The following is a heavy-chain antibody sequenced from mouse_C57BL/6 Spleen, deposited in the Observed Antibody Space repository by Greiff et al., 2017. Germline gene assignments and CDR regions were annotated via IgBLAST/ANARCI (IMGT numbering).Heavy chain of an antibody. CDR1: GFNIKDYY. J-gene: IGHJ4*01. CDR3: TPELLWLRRGDYYAMDY. D-gene: IGHD2-2*01. CDR2: IDPEDGDT. Sequence: EVQLQQSGAELVRPGASVKLSCTASGFNIKDYYMHWVKQRPEQGLEWIGRIDPEDGDTEYAPKFQGKATITADTSSNTAYLQLSSLTSEDTAVYYWTPELLWLRRGDYYAMDYWGQGTSVTVSS. V-gene: IGHV14-1*01.